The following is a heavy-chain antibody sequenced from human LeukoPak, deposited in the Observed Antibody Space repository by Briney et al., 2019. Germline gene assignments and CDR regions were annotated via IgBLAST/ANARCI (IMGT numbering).Heavy chain of an antibody. CDR2: IRSKANSYAT. D-gene: IGHD4-17*01. CDR3: TRLTAYGDYYYGMDV. Sequence: GGSLRLSCAASGFTFSGSAMHWVSQASGKGLEWVGRIRSKANSYATAYAASVKGRFTISRDDSKNTAYLQMNSLKTEDTAVYYCTRLTAYGDYYYGMDVWGQGTTVTVSS. CDR1: GFTFSGSA. V-gene: IGHV3-73*01. J-gene: IGHJ6*02.